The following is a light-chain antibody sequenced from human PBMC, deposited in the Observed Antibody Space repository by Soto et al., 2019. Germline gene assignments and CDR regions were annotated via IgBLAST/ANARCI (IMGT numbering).Light chain of an antibody. J-gene: IGLJ1*01. V-gene: IGLV1-40*01. Sequence: QSVLAQPPSVSGAPGQRVTISCTGSSSNIGAGYDVHWYQQLPGTAPKLLIYGNSTRPSGVPDRFSGSKSGTSASLAITGLQAEDEADYYCQSYDSGLSGSRVFGTGTKVTVL. CDR1: SSNIGAGYD. CDR3: QSYDSGLSGSRV. CDR2: GNS.